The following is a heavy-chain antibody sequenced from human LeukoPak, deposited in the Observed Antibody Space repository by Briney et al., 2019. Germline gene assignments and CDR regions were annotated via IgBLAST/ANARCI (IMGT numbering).Heavy chain of an antibody. CDR3: AKDITPGVDNTAMVNYFDY. CDR2: ISWNSGSI. V-gene: IGHV3-9*01. D-gene: IGHD5-18*01. J-gene: IGHJ4*02. CDR1: GFTFDDYA. Sequence: GRSLRLSCAASGFTFDDYAMHWVRQAPGKGLEWVSGISWNSGSIGYADSVKGRFTISRDNAKNSLYLQMNSLRAEDTALYYCAKDITPGVDNTAMVNYFDYWGQGTLVTVSS.